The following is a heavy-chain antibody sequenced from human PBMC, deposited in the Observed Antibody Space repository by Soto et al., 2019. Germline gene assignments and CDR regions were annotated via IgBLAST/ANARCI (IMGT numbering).Heavy chain of an antibody. Sequence: PGGSLRLSCAASGFIFSDYGIHWVRQAPGKGLEWVALISYDGSLKFYADSVKGRFTISRDNSKNTVYLQMNSLRPEDTSLYHCAKDNVAAIDYWGQGT. V-gene: IGHV3-30*18. CDR2: ISYDGSLK. J-gene: IGHJ4*02. CDR1: GFIFSDYG. CDR3: AKDNVAAIDY. D-gene: IGHD6-13*01.